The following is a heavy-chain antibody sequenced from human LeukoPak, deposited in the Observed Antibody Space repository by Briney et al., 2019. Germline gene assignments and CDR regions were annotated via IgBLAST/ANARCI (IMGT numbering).Heavy chain of an antibody. D-gene: IGHD6-19*01. CDR2: ISYDASNK. Sequence: GGSLRLSCAASEFTFSSYAMHWVRQAPGKGLEWVALISYDASNKYYADSVKGRFTISRDNSKNTLYLQLNSLRTEDTAVYYCARGARGSGWRVFDIWGQGTMVTVSS. V-gene: IGHV3-30*04. CDR3: ARGARGSGWRVFDI. J-gene: IGHJ3*02. CDR1: EFTFSSYA.